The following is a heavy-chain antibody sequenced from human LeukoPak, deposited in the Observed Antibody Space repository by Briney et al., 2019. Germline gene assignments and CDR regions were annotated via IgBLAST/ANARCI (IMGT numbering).Heavy chain of an antibody. D-gene: IGHD2-15*01. V-gene: IGHV4-39*01. Sequence: PSETLSLTCTVSGGSISSSSYYWGWIRQPPGKGLEWIGSIYYSGSTYYNSSLKSRVTISVDTSKNQFSLKLSSVTAADTAVYYCARQLLPAGFDYWGQGTLVTVSS. CDR3: ARQLLPAGFDY. CDR1: GGSISSSSYY. J-gene: IGHJ4*02. CDR2: IYYSGST.